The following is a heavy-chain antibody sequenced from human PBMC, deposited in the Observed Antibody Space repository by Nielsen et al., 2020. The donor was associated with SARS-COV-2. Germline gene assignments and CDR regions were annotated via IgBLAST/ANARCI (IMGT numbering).Heavy chain of an antibody. CDR1: GGTFSSYA. CDR3: ARAVVVVVAATVHYYYYGMDV. V-gene: IGHV1-69*04. CDR2: IIPILGIA. D-gene: IGHD2-15*01. Sequence: SVKVSCKASGGTFSSYAISWVRQAPGQGLEWMGRIIPILGIANYAQKFQGRVTITADKSTSTAYMELSSLRSEDTAVYYCARAVVVVVAATVHYYYYGMDVWGQGTTVTVSS. J-gene: IGHJ6*02.